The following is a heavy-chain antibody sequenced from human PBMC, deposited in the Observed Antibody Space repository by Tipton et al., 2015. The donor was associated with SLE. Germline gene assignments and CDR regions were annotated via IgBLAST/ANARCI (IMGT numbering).Heavy chain of an antibody. Sequence: LRLSCAVSGYSISSGYYWGWIRQPPGKGLEWIGSIYHSGSNYYNPSLKSRVTISVDKSKNQFSLKLSSVTAADTAVYYCARVSDYDDWYFDLWGRGTLVTVSS. V-gene: IGHV4-38-2*01. D-gene: IGHD3-22*01. CDR2: IYHSGSN. CDR1: GYSISSGYY. CDR3: ARVSDYDDWYFDL. J-gene: IGHJ2*01.